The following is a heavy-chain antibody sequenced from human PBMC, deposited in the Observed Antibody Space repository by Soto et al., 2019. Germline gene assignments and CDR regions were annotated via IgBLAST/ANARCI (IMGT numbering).Heavy chain of an antibody. Sequence: GASVKVSCKASGYTFTSYYMHWVRQAPGQGLEWMGIINTSGGSTSYAQKFQGRVTMTRDTSTSTVYMELSSLRSEDTAVYYCARARRITIFGVVIGGKDGMDVWGQGTTVTVSS. J-gene: IGHJ6*02. CDR2: INTSGGST. D-gene: IGHD3-3*01. CDR3: ARARRITIFGVVIGGKDGMDV. V-gene: IGHV1-46*01. CDR1: GYTFTSYY.